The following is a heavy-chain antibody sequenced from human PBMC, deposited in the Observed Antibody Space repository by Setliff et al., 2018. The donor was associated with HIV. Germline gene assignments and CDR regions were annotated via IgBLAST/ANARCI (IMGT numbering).Heavy chain of an antibody. D-gene: IGHD1-26*01. CDR3: ARDPILGGPDFFDY. V-gene: IGHV5-51*01. CDR1: GYSFTSYW. Sequence: SGESLKISCRGSGYSFTSYWIGWVRQMPGKGLEWMGIIYPADSDTRYSPSFQGRFTISRDNSKNTLFLQMNSLRPEDTAVYYCARDPILGGPDFFDYWGQGTLVTVSS. CDR2: IYPADSDT. J-gene: IGHJ4*02.